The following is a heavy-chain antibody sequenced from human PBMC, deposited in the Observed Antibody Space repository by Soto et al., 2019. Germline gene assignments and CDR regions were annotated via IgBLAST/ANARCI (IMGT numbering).Heavy chain of an antibody. CDR1: GGSFSGYY. V-gene: IGHV4-34*01. CDR3: ARGSTIFGVVPYFDY. J-gene: IGHJ4*02. D-gene: IGHD3-3*01. Sequence: QVQLQQWGAGLLKPSETLSLTCAVYGGSFSGYYWSWIRQPPGKGLEWIGEINHSGSTNYNPSLKSRVTLAVDTSKNQFSLKLSSVTAADTAVYYCARGSTIFGVVPYFDYWGQGTLVTVSS. CDR2: INHSGST.